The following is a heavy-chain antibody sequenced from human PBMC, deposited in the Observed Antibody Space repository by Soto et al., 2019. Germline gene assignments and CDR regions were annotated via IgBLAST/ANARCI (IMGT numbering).Heavy chain of an antibody. V-gene: IGHV4-59*01. CDR3: AVDDFWSGYYTGIHYYGMDV. J-gene: IGHJ6*02. CDR1: GGSISSYY. Sequence: SETLSLTCTVSGGSISSYYWSWIRQPPGKGLEWIGYIYYSGSTNYNPSLKSRVTISVDTSKNQFSLKLSSVTAADAAVYYCAVDDFWSGYYTGIHYYGMDVWGQGTTVTVSS. CDR2: IYYSGST. D-gene: IGHD3-3*01.